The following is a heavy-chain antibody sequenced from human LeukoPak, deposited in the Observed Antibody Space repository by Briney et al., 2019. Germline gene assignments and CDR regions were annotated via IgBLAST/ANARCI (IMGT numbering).Heavy chain of an antibody. J-gene: IGHJ4*02. CDR2: LTWHCGSI. V-gene: IGHV3-9*03. D-gene: IGHD5-18*01. CDR3: AKGIGYSYGRSAFDY. CDR1: GFPLEDYA. Sequence: PGGSLRLSCAASGFPLEDYAMHCVRRAPGKGLECVSGLTWHCGSIGYADSVKGRYTISRDNAKNSLYLQMNSVRADDMALYYCAKGIGYSYGRSAFDYWGQGTLVTVSS.